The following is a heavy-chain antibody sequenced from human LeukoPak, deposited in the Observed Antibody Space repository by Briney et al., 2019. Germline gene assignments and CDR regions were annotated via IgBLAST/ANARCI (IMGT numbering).Heavy chain of an antibody. CDR3: ARDGQDAFDI. V-gene: IGHV4-59*01. Sequence: SETLSLTCTVSGGSISSYYWSWIRQPPGKGLEWIGYIYNSGSTNYNPSLKSRVTISIDTSKNQFSLKLSSVTAADTAVYYCARDGQDAFDIWGQGTMVTVSS. CDR2: IYNSGST. CDR1: GGSISSYY. J-gene: IGHJ3*02.